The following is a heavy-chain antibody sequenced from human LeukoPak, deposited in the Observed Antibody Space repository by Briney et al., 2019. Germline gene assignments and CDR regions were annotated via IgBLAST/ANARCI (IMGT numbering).Heavy chain of an antibody. D-gene: IGHD6-13*01. V-gene: IGHV3-30*18. CDR3: AKRMGPSIAATDLDY. CDR1: GFTFNNYV. J-gene: IGHJ4*02. Sequence: GGSLRLSCAASGFTFNNYVLNWVRQAPGKGLEWVAVISYDGSNQYYADSVKGRFTISRDNSENTLYLQMNSLRAEDTAVYYCAKRMGPSIAATDLDYWGQGTLVTVSS. CDR2: ISYDGSNQ.